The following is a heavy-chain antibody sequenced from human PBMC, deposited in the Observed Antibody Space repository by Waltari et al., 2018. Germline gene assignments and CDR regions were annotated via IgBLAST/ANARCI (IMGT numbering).Heavy chain of an antibody. V-gene: IGHV4-30-2*01. D-gene: IGHD3-3*01. CDR3: ASTFWSGYYTGDY. Sequence: QLQLQESGSGLVKPSQTLSLTCAVSGGSISSGGHSWSWIRQPPGKGLEWIGYIYHSGSTYYNPSLKSRVTISVDRSKNQFSLKLSSVTAADTAVYYCASTFWSGYYTGDYWGQGTLVTVSS. J-gene: IGHJ4*02. CDR1: GGSISSGGHS. CDR2: IYHSGST.